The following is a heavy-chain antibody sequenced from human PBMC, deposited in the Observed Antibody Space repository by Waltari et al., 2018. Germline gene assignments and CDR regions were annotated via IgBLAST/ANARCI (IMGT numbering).Heavy chain of an antibody. D-gene: IGHD5-12*01. CDR1: GASINSGRYY. J-gene: IGHJ4*02. Sequence: QVQLQESGPGLLQPSQNLSPTCPVSGASINSGRYYWNWIRKPAGKGLEWVGRLYIRGSATYNPSLSSRVHISVDTSKNQSSLKLSSVTAADTAVYYCARGRGYNYAFRWGQGTLVTVSS. CDR2: LYIRGSA. V-gene: IGHV4-61*02. CDR3: ARGRGYNYAFR.